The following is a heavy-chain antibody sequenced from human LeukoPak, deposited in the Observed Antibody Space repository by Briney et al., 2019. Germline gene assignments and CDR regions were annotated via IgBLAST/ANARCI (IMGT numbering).Heavy chain of an antibody. CDR1: GGSISSGTYY. D-gene: IGHD6-13*01. J-gene: IGHJ4*02. Sequence: SETLSLTCTVSGGSISSGTYYWNWIRQPAGKGLEWIGRIYTSGSTNYNPSLKSRVTISVDTSKNQFSLKLSSVTAADTAVYYCARDSGSSSRPPYWGQGTLVTVPS. CDR2: IYTSGST. V-gene: IGHV4-61*02. CDR3: ARDSGSSSRPPY.